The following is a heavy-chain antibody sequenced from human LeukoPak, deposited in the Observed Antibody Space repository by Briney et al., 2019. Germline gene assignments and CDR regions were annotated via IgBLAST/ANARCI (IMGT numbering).Heavy chain of an antibody. CDR1: GFTFSSYA. Sequence: PGGSLRLSCAASGFTFSSYAMNWVRQAPGKGLEWVSTISGRGDYTYYADSVKGRFTISRDNSKHTLYLQMNSLRAEDTAVYYCAKTYGSGSYFAFDYWGQGTLVTVSS. V-gene: IGHV3-23*01. CDR2: ISGRGDYT. J-gene: IGHJ4*02. D-gene: IGHD3-10*01. CDR3: AKTYGSGSYFAFDY.